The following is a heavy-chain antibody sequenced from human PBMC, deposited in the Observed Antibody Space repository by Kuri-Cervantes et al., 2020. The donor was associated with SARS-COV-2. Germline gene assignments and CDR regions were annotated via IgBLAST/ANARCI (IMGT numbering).Heavy chain of an antibody. D-gene: IGHD2-2*02. J-gene: IGHJ4*02. CDR1: GYTYTAYG. Sequence: ASVKVSCKASGYTYTAYGISWVRLAPGQGLEWMGWISAYNFKRDYAQKFQGRVTMTRDTSISTAYMELSRLRSDDTAVYYCARGEDCSSTSCYMGLDYWGQGTLVTVSS. V-gene: IGHV1-18*01. CDR2: ISAYNFKR. CDR3: ARGEDCSSTSCYMGLDY.